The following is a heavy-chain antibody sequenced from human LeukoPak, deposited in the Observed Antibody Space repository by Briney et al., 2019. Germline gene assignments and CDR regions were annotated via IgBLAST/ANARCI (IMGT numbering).Heavy chain of an antibody. CDR2: IYTSGST. CDR1: GGSISSYY. D-gene: IGHD2-15*01. V-gene: IGHV4-4*07. Sequence: PSETLSLTCTVSGGSISSYYWSWIRQPAGKGLEWIGRIYTSGSTNYNPSLKSRVTMSVDTSKNQFSLKLSSVTAVDTAVYYCARAPRYCSGGSCYSTFDYWGQGTLVTVSS. CDR3: ARAPRYCSGGSCYSTFDY. J-gene: IGHJ4*02.